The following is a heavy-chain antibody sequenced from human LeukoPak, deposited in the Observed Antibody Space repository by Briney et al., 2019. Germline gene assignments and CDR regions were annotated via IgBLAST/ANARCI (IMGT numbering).Heavy chain of an antibody. J-gene: IGHJ4*02. Sequence: ASVKVSCKASGYTFTSYFMHRVRQAPGQGLEWMGIINPSGGSTSYAQKFQGRVTMTRDTSTSTVYMELSSLRSEDTAVYFCARDRAVIRYYFDYWGQGTLVTVSS. CDR2: INPSGGST. CDR3: ARDRAVIRYYFDY. D-gene: IGHD3-10*01. CDR1: GYTFTSYF. V-gene: IGHV1-46*01.